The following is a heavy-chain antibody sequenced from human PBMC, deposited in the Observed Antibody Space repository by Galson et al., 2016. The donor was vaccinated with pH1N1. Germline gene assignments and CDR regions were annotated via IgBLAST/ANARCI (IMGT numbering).Heavy chain of an antibody. V-gene: IGHV4-39*01. CDR1: GDSTDSSIYY. Sequence: SETLSLTCTVSGDSTDSSIYYWAWIRQSPDKGLEWIGSIYHTGSPRYNPSLNSRGTMSVDTSRNQFSLNLISVTAADTAVYFCARRRIGWGAFDLWGQGTVVAVSS. D-gene: IGHD6-19*01. CDR2: IYHTGSP. J-gene: IGHJ3*01. CDR3: ARRRIGWGAFDL.